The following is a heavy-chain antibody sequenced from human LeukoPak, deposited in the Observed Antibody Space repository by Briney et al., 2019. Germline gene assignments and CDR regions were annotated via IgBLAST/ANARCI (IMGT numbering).Heavy chain of an antibody. Sequence: PGRSLRLSCAASGFTFSSYGMHWVRQAPGKGLEWVAVISYDGSNKYYADSVKGRFTISRDNSKNTLYLQMNNLRAEDTAVYYCAKAHGGSGYDSYFDYWGQGTLVTVSS. V-gene: IGHV3-30*18. CDR3: AKAHGGSGYDSYFDY. CDR2: ISYDGSNK. J-gene: IGHJ4*02. CDR1: GFTFSSYG. D-gene: IGHD5-12*01.